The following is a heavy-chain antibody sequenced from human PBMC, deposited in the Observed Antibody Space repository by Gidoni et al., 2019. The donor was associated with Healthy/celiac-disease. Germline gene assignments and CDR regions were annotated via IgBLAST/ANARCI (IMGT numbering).Heavy chain of an antibody. J-gene: IGHJ5*02. CDR3: ARRRMITFGGVIVNWFDP. CDR1: GGSISSSNW. D-gene: IGHD3-16*02. V-gene: IGHV4-4*02. Sequence: QVQLQESGPGLVKHSGTLSLTCAVSGGSISSSNWWSWVRQPPGKGLEWIGEIYHSGSTNYNPSLKSRVTISVDKSKNQFSLKLSSVTAADTAVYYCARRRMITFGGVIVNWFDPWGQGTLVTVSS. CDR2: IYHSGST.